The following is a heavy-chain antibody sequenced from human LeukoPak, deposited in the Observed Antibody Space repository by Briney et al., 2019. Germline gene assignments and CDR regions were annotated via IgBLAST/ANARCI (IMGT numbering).Heavy chain of an antibody. CDR2: IYTGGST. V-gene: IGHV3-66*02. Sequence: TGGSLRRSCAASGVSVSNNYMTWVRQAPGKGLEWVSVIYTGGSTYYADAVKGRLTISRDNSRNTLYLQMNSLRLEDTAVYYCARLPSYWGQGTLVTVSS. CDR3: ARLPSY. CDR1: GVSVSNNY. J-gene: IGHJ4*01.